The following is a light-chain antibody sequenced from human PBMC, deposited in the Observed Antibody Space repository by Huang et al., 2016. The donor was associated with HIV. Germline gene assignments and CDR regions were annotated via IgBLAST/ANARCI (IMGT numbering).Light chain of an antibody. J-gene: IGKJ2*01. CDR3: QQYNKWPPEYT. Sequence: VMMSQSPATLAASPGERVTLSCGASQSVNTNLAWYQQKTGQPPRLLIYAASTRATGVPARFAGSWSGTEFTLTIDSLQSDDCAVYYCQQYNKWPPEYTFGQGTRLEIK. V-gene: IGKV3-15*01. CDR1: QSVNTN. CDR2: AAS.